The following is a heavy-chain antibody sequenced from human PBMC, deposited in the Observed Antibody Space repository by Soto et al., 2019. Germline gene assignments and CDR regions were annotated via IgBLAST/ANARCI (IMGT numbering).Heavy chain of an antibody. J-gene: IGHJ3*02. CDR2: IYHSGNA. Sequence: SETLSLTCDVSGGSISSINWWSWVRQSPGKGLNWIAEIYHSGNANYDPSLRSRLTISVDRSKNQFSLKLTSVTASDTAVYYCARLRRTPNDAFDIWGPGTMVTVSS. CDR1: GGSISSINW. V-gene: IGHV4-4*02. CDR3: ARLRRTPNDAFDI.